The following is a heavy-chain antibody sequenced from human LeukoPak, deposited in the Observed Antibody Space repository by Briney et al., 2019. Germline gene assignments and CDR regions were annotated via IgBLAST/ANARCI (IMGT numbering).Heavy chain of an antibody. Sequence: ASVKVSCKASEYTFTNYYIHWVRQAPGQGLEWMGIIHPTGGITNFAQKFQGRVSMTGDMSTNTVYMEVSSLRSEDTAVYYCASNRGYSYGLGDWGQETLVTVSS. CDR3: ASNRGYSYGLGD. CDR2: IHPTGGIT. D-gene: IGHD5-18*01. V-gene: IGHV1-46*01. J-gene: IGHJ4*02. CDR1: EYTFTNYY.